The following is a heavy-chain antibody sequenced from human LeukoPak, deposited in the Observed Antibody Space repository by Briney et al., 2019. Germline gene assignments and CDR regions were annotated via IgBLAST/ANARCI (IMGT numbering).Heavy chain of an antibody. D-gene: IGHD6-19*01. V-gene: IGHV1-18*01. CDR1: GYTSTSYG. J-gene: IGHJ4*02. CDR3: ASSYTSGWEFDY. Sequence: GASVKVPCKASGYTSTSYGISWVRQAPGQGLEWMGWISAYNGNTNYAQKVHGRVTMTRDTSTSTAYMELRSLRSGDTAVYYCASSYTSGWEFDYWGQGTLVTVSS. CDR2: ISAYNGNT.